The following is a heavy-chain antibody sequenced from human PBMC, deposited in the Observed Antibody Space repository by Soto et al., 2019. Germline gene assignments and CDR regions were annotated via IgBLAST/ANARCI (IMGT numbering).Heavy chain of an antibody. V-gene: IGHV4-4*02. Sequence: PSETLSLTCFVSGDSINNTYWWSWVRQAPEKGLEWIGGIYHSGGRSYKPSLKSRVTISVDTSKNQFSLKLSSVTAADTAVYYCARLVYSSSVRNYYYGMDVWGQGTTVTVSS. J-gene: IGHJ6*02. CDR2: IYHSGGR. D-gene: IGHD6-13*01. CDR1: GDSINNTYW. CDR3: ARLVYSSSVRNYYYGMDV.